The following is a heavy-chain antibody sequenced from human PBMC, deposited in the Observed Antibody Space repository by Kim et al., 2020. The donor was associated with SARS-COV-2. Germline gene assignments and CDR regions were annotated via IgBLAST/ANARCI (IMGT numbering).Heavy chain of an antibody. V-gene: IGHV3-11*05. J-gene: IGHJ4*02. CDR2: ISSSSSYT. Sequence: GGSLRLSCAASGFTFSDYYMSWIRQAPGKGLEWVSYISSSSSYTNYADSVKGRFTISRDNAKNSLYLQMNSLRAEDTAVYYCARGGNPPPSREGLVDYWGQGTLVTVSS. D-gene: IGHD3-16*01. CDR3: ARGGNPPPSREGLVDY. CDR1: GFTFSDYY.